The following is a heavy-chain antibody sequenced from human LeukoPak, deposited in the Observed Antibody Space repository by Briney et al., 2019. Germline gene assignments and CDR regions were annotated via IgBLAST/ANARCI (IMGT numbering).Heavy chain of an antibody. CDR1: GYTFTGYY. CDR2: INPNSGGT. CDR3: ARDADRTYYYYMDV. J-gene: IGHJ6*03. Sequence: GASVKVSCKSSGYTFTGYYMHWVRQAPGQGLEWMGWINPNSGGTNYAQKFQGRVTMTRDTSISTAYTELSRLRYDDTAVYYCARDADRTYYYYMDVWGKGTTVTVSS. V-gene: IGHV1-2*02.